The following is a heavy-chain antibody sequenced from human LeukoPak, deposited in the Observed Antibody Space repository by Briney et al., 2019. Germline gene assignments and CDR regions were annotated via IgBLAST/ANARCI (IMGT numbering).Heavy chain of an antibody. J-gene: IGHJ4*02. CDR1: GYTFTSYG. V-gene: IGHV1-18*01. Sequence: GASVKVSCKASGYTFTSYGISWVRQAPGQGLEWMGWISAYNGNTNFAQKLQGRVTLTTDTSTSTAYMELRSLRSDDTAVYYCARDCNPYYDILTGSDYWGQGTLVTVSS. CDR3: ARDCNPYYDILTGSDY. D-gene: IGHD3-9*01. CDR2: ISAYNGNT.